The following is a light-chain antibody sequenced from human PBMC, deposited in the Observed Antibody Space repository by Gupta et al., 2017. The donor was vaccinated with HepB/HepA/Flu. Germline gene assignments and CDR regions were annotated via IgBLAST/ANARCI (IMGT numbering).Light chain of an antibody. J-gene: IGLJ3*02. V-gene: IGLV2-23*02. CDR2: AVT. Sequence: QSVLTQPASVSGSPGQSITISCTGTRSDIGSYRLVSWFQQHPGQAPKLIIYAVTKRPSGISHRFSASKSGSTASLTISALQTEDAAHYCCCSFASSGTVVFGGGTQLTVL. CDR1: RSDIGSYRL. CDR3: CSFASSGTVV.